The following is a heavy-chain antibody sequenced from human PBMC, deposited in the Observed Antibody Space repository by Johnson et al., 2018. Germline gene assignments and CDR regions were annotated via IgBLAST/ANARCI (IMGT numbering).Heavy chain of an antibody. V-gene: IGHV1-69*12. J-gene: IGHJ1*01. CDR3: ARDSGSYYAEYFQH. Sequence: VQLVQSGAEVKKXGSSVKVXCNASGGTFSSYAISWVRQAPGQGREWMGGIIPIFGTANYAQKFQGRVTLTADEYTSTAYMGLRSLRSEDTAAYYTARDSGSYYAEYFQHLGQGTLVTVSS. CDR1: GGTFSSYA. D-gene: IGHD1-26*01. CDR2: IIPIFGTA.